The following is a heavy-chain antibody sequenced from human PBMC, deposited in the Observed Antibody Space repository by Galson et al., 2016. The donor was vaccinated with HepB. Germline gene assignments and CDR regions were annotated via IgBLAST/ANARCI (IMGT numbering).Heavy chain of an antibody. Sequence: SLRLSCAASGFTVNNNYMNWVRQAPGKGLEWVSVIYSGGTTYHADSVKGRFTISRDNSKNVLYLQMNSLRAEDTAVYYCARDHVGYNNREGNFYYGMDVWGQGTTVTVSS. V-gene: IGHV3-66*01. D-gene: IGHD1-1*01. CDR1: GFTVNNNY. CDR3: ARDHVGYNNREGNFYYGMDV. CDR2: IYSGGTT. J-gene: IGHJ6*02.